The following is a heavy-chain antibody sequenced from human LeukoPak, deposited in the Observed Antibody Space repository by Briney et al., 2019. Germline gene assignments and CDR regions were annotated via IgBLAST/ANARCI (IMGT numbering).Heavy chain of an antibody. Sequence: PSETLSLTCTVSGGSISSYYWSWIRQPAGKGLEWIGRIYTSGSTNYNPSLKSRVTMSVDTSKNQFSLKLSSVTAADTAVYYRARAVTYCGGDCHYYFDYWGQGTLVTVSS. D-gene: IGHD2-21*02. J-gene: IGHJ4*02. CDR3: ARAVTYCGGDCHYYFDY. V-gene: IGHV4-4*07. CDR1: GGSISSYY. CDR2: IYTSGST.